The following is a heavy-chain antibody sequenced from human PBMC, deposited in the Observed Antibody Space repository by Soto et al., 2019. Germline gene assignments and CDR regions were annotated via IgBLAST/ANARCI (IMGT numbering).Heavy chain of an antibody. CDR1: GGTFSSYA. V-gene: IGHV1-69*13. CDR3: ARVSRASGGYVNVYYYYGMDV. CDR2: IIPIFGTA. Sequence: GASVKVSCKASGGTFSSYAISWVRQAPGQGLEWMGGIIPIFGTANYAQKFQGRVTITADESTSTAYMELSSLRSEDTAVYYCARVSRASGGYVNVYYYYGMDVWGQGTTVTVSS. J-gene: IGHJ6*02. D-gene: IGHD5-12*01.